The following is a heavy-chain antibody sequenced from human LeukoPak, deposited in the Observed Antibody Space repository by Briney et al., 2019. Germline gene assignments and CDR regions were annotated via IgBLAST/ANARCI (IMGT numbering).Heavy chain of an antibody. D-gene: IGHD6-19*01. V-gene: IGHV1-8*01. Sequence: ASVKLSCKASGYTFTSYDIHWVRHATGQGLEWMGWMNPNSGNTSYAQKFQDRVTITRNTSISTAYMELSSLRSEDTAVYYCASEGYSSGWYTQTDAFDIWGQGTMVTVSS. CDR1: GYTFTSYD. J-gene: IGHJ3*02. CDR2: MNPNSGNT. CDR3: ASEGYSSGWYTQTDAFDI.